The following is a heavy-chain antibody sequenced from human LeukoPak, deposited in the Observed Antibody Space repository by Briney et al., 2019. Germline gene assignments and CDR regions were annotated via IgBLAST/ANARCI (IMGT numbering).Heavy chain of an antibody. CDR1: GFTLSDYY. V-gene: IGHV3-74*01. J-gene: IGHJ4*02. CDR2: INTDGSST. D-gene: IGHD5-18*01. CDR3: ASTTMAIPGDY. Sequence: GGSLRLSCATSGFTLSDYYMNWVRQAPGKGLVWVSRINTDGSSTNYADSVKGRFTISRDNAKNTLYLQMNSLRGEDTAVYYCASTTMAIPGDYWGQGTLVTVSS.